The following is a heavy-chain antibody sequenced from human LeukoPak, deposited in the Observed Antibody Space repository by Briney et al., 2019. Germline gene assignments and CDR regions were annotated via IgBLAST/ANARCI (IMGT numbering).Heavy chain of an antibody. Sequence: SGGSLRLSCAASGFTFSTYTMNWVRQAPGKGLEWVSSISSRSSYIYYADSVKGRFTISRDNSKSTMYLQMNNLRAEDTAIYFCAKDNPFSGYDGRDYWGQGTLVTVSS. D-gene: IGHD5-12*01. CDR2: ISSRSSYI. V-gene: IGHV3-21*04. CDR3: AKDNPFSGYDGRDY. CDR1: GFTFSTYT. J-gene: IGHJ4*02.